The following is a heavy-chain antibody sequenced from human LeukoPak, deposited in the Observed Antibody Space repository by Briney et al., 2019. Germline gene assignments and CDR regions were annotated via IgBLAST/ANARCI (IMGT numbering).Heavy chain of an antibody. CDR1: GFTFSNYA. CDR3: ARVGYSDESIDY. D-gene: IGHD4-17*01. V-gene: IGHV3-23*01. Sequence: GGSLRLSCAASGFTFSNYAMSWVRQAPGKGLEWVSGISGSGTSTYYADSVKGRFTISRDNSNNTLYLQMNSPRAEDTAVYYCARVGYSDESIDYWGQGTLVTVSS. CDR2: ISGSGTST. J-gene: IGHJ4*02.